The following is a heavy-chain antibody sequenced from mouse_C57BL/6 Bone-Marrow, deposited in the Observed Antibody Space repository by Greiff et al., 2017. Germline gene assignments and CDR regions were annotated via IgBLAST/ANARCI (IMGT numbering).Heavy chain of an antibody. Sequence: QVQLQQPGAELVRPGSSVKLSCKASGYTFTSYWMDWVKQRPGQGHEWIGNIYPSDSETHYNQKFKDKATLTVDKSSSTAYMQLSSLTSEDSAVYYCARGGGTEGYYYAMDYWGQGTSVTVSS. V-gene: IGHV1-61*01. CDR3: ARGGGTEGYYYAMDY. CDR1: GYTFTSYW. D-gene: IGHD4-1*01. CDR2: IYPSDSET. J-gene: IGHJ4*01.